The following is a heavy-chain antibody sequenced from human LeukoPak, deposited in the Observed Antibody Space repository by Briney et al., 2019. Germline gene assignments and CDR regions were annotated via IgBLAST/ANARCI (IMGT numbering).Heavy chain of an antibody. CDR2: MSYHGGNT. J-gene: IGHJ3*02. CDR1: GFTFSSYG. Sequence: GGSLRLSCAASGFTFSSYGMHWVRQAPGKGLEWVAVMSYHGGNTYYADSVKGRFTISRDNSKNTLYLQMNSLRAEDTAVYYCARDLGYSAYATVRGNDVEIWGQGTMVTVSS. D-gene: IGHD5-12*01. CDR3: ARDLGYSAYATVRGNDVEI. V-gene: IGHV3-30*03.